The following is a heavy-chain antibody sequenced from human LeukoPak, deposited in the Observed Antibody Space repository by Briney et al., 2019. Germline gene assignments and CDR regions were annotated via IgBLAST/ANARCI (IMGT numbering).Heavy chain of an antibody. V-gene: IGHV3-9*01. CDR3: AKGANVAVAGAYWFDP. CDR1: GFTFDDYA. J-gene: IGHJ5*02. D-gene: IGHD6-19*01. Sequence: GGSLRLSCAASGFTFDDYAMHWVRQAPGKGLEWVSGISWNSGSIGYADSVKGRFTISRDNAKNSLYLQMNSLRAEDTALYYCAKGANVAVAGAYWFDPWGQGTLVTVSS. CDR2: ISWNSGSI.